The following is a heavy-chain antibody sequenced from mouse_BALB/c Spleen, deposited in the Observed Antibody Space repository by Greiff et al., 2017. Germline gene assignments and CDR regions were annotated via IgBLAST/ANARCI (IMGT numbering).Heavy chain of an antibody. CDR3: AREEGNWDDDGPFDY. J-gene: IGHJ2*01. D-gene: IGHD4-1*01. Sequence: VKLMESGPGLVAPSQSLSITCTVSGFSLTSYGVHWVRQPPGKGLEWLGVIWAGGSTNYNSALMSRLSISKDNSKSQVFLKMNSLQTDDTAMYYCAREEGNWDDDGPFDYWGQGTTVTVSA. V-gene: IGHV2-9*02. CDR1: GFSLTSYG. CDR2: IWAGGST.